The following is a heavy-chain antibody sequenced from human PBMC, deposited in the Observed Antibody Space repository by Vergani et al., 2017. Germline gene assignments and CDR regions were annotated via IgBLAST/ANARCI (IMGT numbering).Heavy chain of an antibody. CDR1: GFTFSSYA. V-gene: IGHV3-30*01. D-gene: IGHD3-22*01. CDR3: ARVSYYYDSSGYSDY. J-gene: IGHJ4*02. Sequence: QVQLVESGGGVVQPGRSLRLSCAASGFTFSSYAMHWVRQAPGKGLEWVAVISYDGSNKYYADYVKGRFTISRDNSKNTLYLQMNSLRAEDTAVYYCARVSYYYDSSGYSDYWGQGTLVTVSS. CDR2: ISYDGSNK.